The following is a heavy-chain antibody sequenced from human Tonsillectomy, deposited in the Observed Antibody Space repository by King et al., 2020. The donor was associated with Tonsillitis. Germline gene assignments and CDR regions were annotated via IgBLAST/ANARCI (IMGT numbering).Heavy chain of an antibody. CDR1: GYTFTSYD. J-gene: IGHJ4*02. Sequence: VQLVESGAEVKKPGASVKVSCTASGYTFTSYDINWVRQATGQGLEWMGWMNPNSGNTGYAQKFQGRVTMTRNTSISTAYMELSSLRSEDTAVYYCARVSDSSGYYYFDYWGQGSLVTVSS. V-gene: IGHV1-8*01. CDR2: MNPNSGNT. CDR3: ARVSDSSGYYYFDY. D-gene: IGHD3-22*01.